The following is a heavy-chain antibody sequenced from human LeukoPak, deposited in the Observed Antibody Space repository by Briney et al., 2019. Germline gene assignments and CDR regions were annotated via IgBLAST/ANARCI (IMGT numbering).Heavy chain of an antibody. Sequence: GGSLRLSCAASGFTFSSCAMSWVRQAPGKGLEWVSAISGSGGSTYYADSVKGRFTISRDNSKNTLYLQMNSLRAEDTAVYYCAKGPPYYDFWSGYGDDYWGQGTLVTVSS. CDR1: GFTFSSCA. CDR2: ISGSGGST. CDR3: AKGPPYYDFWSGYGDDY. D-gene: IGHD3-3*01. V-gene: IGHV3-23*01. J-gene: IGHJ4*02.